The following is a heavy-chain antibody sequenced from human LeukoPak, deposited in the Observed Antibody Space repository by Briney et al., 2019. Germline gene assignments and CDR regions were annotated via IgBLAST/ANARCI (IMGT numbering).Heavy chain of an antibody. CDR2: IFSSSTYI. V-gene: IGHV3-21*01. J-gene: IGHJ3*02. D-gene: IGHD6-19*01. CDR3: ARRRSSGWDAFDI. Sequence: GGSLRLSCAASGFAFNTYSMNWVRQAPGKGLEWVSFIFSSSTYIYYTDSVKGRFTISRDNAKNSLYLQMNSLRAEDTAVYYCARRRSSGWDAFDIWGQGTMVTVSS. CDR1: GFAFNTYS.